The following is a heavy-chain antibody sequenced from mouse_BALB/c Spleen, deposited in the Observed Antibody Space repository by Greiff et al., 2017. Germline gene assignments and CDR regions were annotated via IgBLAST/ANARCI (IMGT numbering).Heavy chain of an antibody. Sequence: VQLQQSGAELVKPGASVKLSCKASGYTFTSYYMYWVKQRPGQGLEWIGEINPSNGRTNYNEKFKSKATLTVDKSSSTAYMQLSSLTSEDSAVYYCARRGSSYYAMDYWGQGTSVTVSS. V-gene: IGHV1S81*02. J-gene: IGHJ4*01. CDR1: GYTFTSYY. D-gene: IGHD1-1*01. CDR3: ARRGSSYYAMDY. CDR2: INPSNGRT.